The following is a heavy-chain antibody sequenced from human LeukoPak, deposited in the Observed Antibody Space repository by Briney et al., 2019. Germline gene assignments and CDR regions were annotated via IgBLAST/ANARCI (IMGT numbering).Heavy chain of an antibody. J-gene: IGHJ4*02. CDR1: GGSISSHC. CDR2: INYSGST. V-gene: IGHV4-59*08. CDR3: ARVRGLGVISPYFDY. Sequence: SETLSLTCSVSGGSISSHCWGWIRRPPGKGLEWLECINYSGSTHYNPSLESRVTISAATSKNQFSLKLSSVTAADTAVYYCARVRGLGVISPYFDYWGQGILVTVSS. D-gene: IGHD3-16*02.